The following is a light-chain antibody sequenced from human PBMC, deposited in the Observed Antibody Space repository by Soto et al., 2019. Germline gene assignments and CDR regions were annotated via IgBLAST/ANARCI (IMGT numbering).Light chain of an antibody. J-gene: IGLJ2*01. Sequence: QSALTQPASVSGSPGQSITISCTGTSSDVGGYNYVSWYQQHPGKAPKLMIYDVSNRPSGVSNRFSGSKSGNTASLTISGRQAEDEADYYCISYTSRSTLRVFCVGTKLTVL. CDR2: DVS. V-gene: IGLV2-14*01. CDR1: SSDVGGYNY. CDR3: ISYTSRSTLRV.